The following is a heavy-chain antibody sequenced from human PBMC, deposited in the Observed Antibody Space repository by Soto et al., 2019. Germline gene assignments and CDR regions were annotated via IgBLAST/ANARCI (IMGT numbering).Heavy chain of an antibody. CDR2: VQMSGTK. D-gene: IGHD1-1*01. Sequence: SEPLSLTCAVSGASVRGYHWSWIRQASGKGLEWIVRVQMSGTKQYNPSPKTRFTMSLDTPKNEIPLSMTSVTAADTAVYFCAKERSTMRWFDPWGQGILVTVSS. CDR1: GASVRGYH. CDR3: AKERSTMRWFDP. J-gene: IGHJ5*02. V-gene: IGHV4-4*07.